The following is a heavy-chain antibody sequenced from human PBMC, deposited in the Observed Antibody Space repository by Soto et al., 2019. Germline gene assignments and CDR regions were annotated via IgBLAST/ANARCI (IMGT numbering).Heavy chain of an antibody. V-gene: IGHV1-69*01. J-gene: IGHJ6*02. D-gene: IGHD3-22*01. CDR2: IIPIFGTA. CDR1: GGTFSSYA. CDR3: AKYYYDSSGYYSDYYYGMDV. Sequence: QVQLVQSGAEVKKPGSSVKVSCKASGGTFSSYAISWVRQAPGQGLEWMGGIIPIFGTANYAQKFQGRVTITADESTSTAYMELSSLRSEDTAGYYCAKYYYDSSGYYSDYYYGMDVWGQGTTVTVSS.